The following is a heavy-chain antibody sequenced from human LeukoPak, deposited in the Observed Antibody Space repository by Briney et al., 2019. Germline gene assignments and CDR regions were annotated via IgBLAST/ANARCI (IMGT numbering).Heavy chain of an antibody. D-gene: IGHD2-2*01. V-gene: IGHV1-8*01. Sequence: ASVKVSCKASGYTFTSYDINWVRQATGQGLEWMGWMNPNSGNTGYAQKFQGRVTMTRNTSISTAYMELSSLRSEDTAVYYCARDGGIYCSSTSCYVDYWGQGTLVTVSS. J-gene: IGHJ4*02. CDR2: MNPNSGNT. CDR3: ARDGGIYCSSTSCYVDY. CDR1: GYTFTSYD.